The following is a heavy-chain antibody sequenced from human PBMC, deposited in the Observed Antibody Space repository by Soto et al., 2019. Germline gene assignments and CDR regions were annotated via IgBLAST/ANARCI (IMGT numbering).Heavy chain of an antibody. Sequence: EVQLLESGGGLVQPGGSLRLSCAASGFTFSSYAMSWVRQAPGKGLEWVSTISGSGGSTYYADSVKGRFTISRDNSKNPLYLQMNSLRAEDTDVYYCAKELAVAVGPDRLGAYDFDYWGQGTLVTVSS. CDR3: AKELAVAVGPDRLGAYDFDY. V-gene: IGHV3-23*01. D-gene: IGHD6-19*01. J-gene: IGHJ4*02. CDR2: ISGSGGST. CDR1: GFTFSSYA.